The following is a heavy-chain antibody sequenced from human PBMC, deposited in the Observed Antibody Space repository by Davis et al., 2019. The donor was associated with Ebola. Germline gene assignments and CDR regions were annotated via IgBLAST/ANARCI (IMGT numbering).Heavy chain of an antibody. Sequence: PGGSLRLSCAASGFSFISQSMHWVRQAPGKRLEWISSSGGGGSYIYYAESVKGRFTISRDDVENSLYLQINSLTGEDTAVYYCARDGVSAWSFDYWGPGTVVTVSS. CDR2: SGGGGSYI. J-gene: IGHJ4*02. D-gene: IGHD3-3*01. CDR1: GFSFISQS. CDR3: ARDGVSAWSFDY. V-gene: IGHV3-21*06.